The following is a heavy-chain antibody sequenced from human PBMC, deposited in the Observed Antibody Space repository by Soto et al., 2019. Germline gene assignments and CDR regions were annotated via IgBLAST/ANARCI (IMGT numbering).Heavy chain of an antibody. J-gene: IGHJ5*02. CDR2: MNPNSGNT. V-gene: IGHV1-8*01. Sequence: VASVKVSCKASGYTFTSYDINWVRQATGQGLEWMGWMNPNSGNTGYAQKFQGRVTMTRNTSISTAYMELSSLRSEDTAVYYCARTYDFWSGYYQGREANWFDPWGQGTLVTVSS. CDR3: ARTYDFWSGYYQGREANWFDP. CDR1: GYTFTSYD. D-gene: IGHD3-3*01.